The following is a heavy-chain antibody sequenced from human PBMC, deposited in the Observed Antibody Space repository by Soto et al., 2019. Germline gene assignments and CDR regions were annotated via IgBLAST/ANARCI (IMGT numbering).Heavy chain of an antibody. CDR1: GYTFTSYY. Sequence: GASVKVSCKASGYTFTSYYMHWVRQAPGQGLEWMGRINPNSGGTSYAQKFQGWVTMTRDTSISTAYMELSRLRSDDTAVYYCARRRKNAFDIWGQGTMVTVSS. J-gene: IGHJ3*02. CDR2: INPNSGGT. V-gene: IGHV1-2*04. CDR3: ARRRKNAFDI.